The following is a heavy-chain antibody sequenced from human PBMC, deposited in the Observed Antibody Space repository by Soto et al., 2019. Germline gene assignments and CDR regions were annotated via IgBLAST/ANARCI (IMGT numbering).Heavy chain of an antibody. CDR1: GFTFSSYW. V-gene: IGHV3-74*01. Sequence: PGGSLRLSCAASGFTFSSYWMHWVRQAPGKGLVWVSRINSDGSSTSYADSVKGRFTISRDNAKNTLYLQMNSLRAEDTAVYYCARDPGYYDSSGYYYYNWFDPWGQGTLVTDSS. D-gene: IGHD3-22*01. CDR2: INSDGSST. CDR3: ARDPGYYDSSGYYYYNWFDP. J-gene: IGHJ5*02.